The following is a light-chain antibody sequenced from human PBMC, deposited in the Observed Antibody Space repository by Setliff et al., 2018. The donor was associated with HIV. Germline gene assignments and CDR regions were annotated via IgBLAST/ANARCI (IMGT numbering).Light chain of an antibody. V-gene: IGLV2-11*01. J-gene: IGLJ1*01. Sequence: QSALTQPRSVSGSPGQSVTISCTGTSIDVGGYNYVSWYQHPPGKAPKLMIYDVTKRPSGDPDRFSGSKSGNTASLTISGLQSEDEADYYCCSYAGSYTSLYVFGTGTKVTVL. CDR1: SIDVGGYNY. CDR3: CSYAGSYTSLYV. CDR2: DVT.